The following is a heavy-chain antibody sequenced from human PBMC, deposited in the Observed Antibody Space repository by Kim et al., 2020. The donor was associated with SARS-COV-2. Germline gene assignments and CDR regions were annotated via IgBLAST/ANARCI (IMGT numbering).Heavy chain of an antibody. CDR3: ARAEIWFGPLIGYGMDV. CDR2: IYYSGST. Sequence: SETLSLTCTVSGGSISSDYWSWIRQPPGKGLEWIGYIYYSGSTNYNPSLKSRVTISVDTSKNQFSLKLSSVTAADTAVYYCARAEIWFGPLIGYGMDVWGQGTTVTVSS. J-gene: IGHJ6*02. CDR1: GGSISSDY. V-gene: IGHV4-59*01. D-gene: IGHD3-10*01.